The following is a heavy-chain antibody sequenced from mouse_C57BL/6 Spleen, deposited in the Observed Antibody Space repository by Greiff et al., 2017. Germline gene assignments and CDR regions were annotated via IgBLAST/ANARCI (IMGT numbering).Heavy chain of an antibody. CDR2: IYPGDGDT. CDR1: GYAFSSYW. Sequence: VKLMESGAELVKPGASVKISCKASGYAFSSYWMNWVKQRPGKGLEWIGQIYPGDGDTNYNGKFKGKATLTADKSSSTAYMQLSSLTSEDSAVYFCARFSSYEDYAMDYWGQGTSVTVSS. D-gene: IGHD1-1*01. CDR3: ARFSSYEDYAMDY. J-gene: IGHJ4*01. V-gene: IGHV1-80*01.